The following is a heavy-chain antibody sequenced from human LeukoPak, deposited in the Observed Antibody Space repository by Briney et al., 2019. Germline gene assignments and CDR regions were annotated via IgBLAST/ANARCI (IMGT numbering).Heavy chain of an antibody. CDR2: IWYDGSNK. Sequence: GRSLRLSCAASGFTFSSYGMHWVRQAPGKGLEWVAVIWYDGSNKYYADSVKGRFTISRDNSKNTLYLQMNSLRAEDTAVYYCARDLIGYSSSLTDYYYYYYGMDVWGQGTTVTVSS. D-gene: IGHD6-13*01. CDR3: ARDLIGYSSSLTDYYYYYYGMDV. V-gene: IGHV3-33*01. J-gene: IGHJ6*02. CDR1: GFTFSSYG.